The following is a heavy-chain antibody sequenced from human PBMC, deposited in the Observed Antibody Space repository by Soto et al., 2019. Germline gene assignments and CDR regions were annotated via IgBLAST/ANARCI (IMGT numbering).Heavy chain of an antibody. J-gene: IGHJ6*02. D-gene: IGHD2-15*01. Sequence: GGSLRLSCAASGFTFSSYGMHWVRQAPGKGLEWVAVIWYDGSNKYYADSVKGRFTISRDNSKNTLYLQMNSLRAEDTAVYYCARERVRCSGGSCYSGAGMDVWGQGTTVTVSS. CDR2: IWYDGSNK. V-gene: IGHV3-33*01. CDR3: ARERVRCSGGSCYSGAGMDV. CDR1: GFTFSSYG.